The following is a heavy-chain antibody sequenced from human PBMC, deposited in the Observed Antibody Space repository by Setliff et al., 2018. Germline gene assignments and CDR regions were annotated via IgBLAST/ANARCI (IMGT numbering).Heavy chain of an antibody. CDR2: IYSRGST. V-gene: IGHV4-34*01. CDR3: ARDSSSGGVDY. D-gene: IGHD6-13*01. Sequence: SETLSLTCAVYGGSFSGDYWSWIRQPPGKGLEWIGYIYSRGSTYDNPSLKSRVSISVDTSKTQFSLTLSSVTAADPAVYYCARDSSSGGVDYWGHGTLVTVSS. J-gene: IGHJ4*01. CDR1: GGSFSGDY.